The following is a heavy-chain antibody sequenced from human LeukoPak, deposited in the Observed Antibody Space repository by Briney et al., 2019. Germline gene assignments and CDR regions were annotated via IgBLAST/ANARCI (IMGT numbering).Heavy chain of an antibody. Sequence: ASVKVSCKASGYTFTSYGISWVRQAPGQGLEWMGWISAYNGNTNYAQKLQGRVTMTTDTSTSTAYMELRSLRSDDTAVYYCARVQQLSYYDSSGYFDYWGQETLVTVSS. D-gene: IGHD3-22*01. CDR3: ARVQQLSYYDSSGYFDY. V-gene: IGHV1-18*01. CDR2: ISAYNGNT. J-gene: IGHJ4*02. CDR1: GYTFTSYG.